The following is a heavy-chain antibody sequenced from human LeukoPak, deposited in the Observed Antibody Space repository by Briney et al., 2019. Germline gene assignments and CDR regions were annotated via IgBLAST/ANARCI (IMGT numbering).Heavy chain of an antibody. CDR3: ARVEPEGVLEWLFAFDY. V-gene: IGHV3-11*01. CDR2: ISSSGSTI. D-gene: IGHD3-3*01. J-gene: IGHJ4*02. CDR1: GFTFSDYY. Sequence: GSLRLSCAASGFTFSDYYMSWIRQAPGKGLEWVSYISSSGSTIYYADSVKGRFTISRDNAKNSLYLQMNSLRAEDTAVYYCARVEPEGVLEWLFAFDYWGQGTLVTVSS.